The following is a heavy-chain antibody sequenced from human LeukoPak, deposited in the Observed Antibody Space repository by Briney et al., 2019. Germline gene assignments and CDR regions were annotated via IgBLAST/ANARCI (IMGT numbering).Heavy chain of an antibody. CDR3: ATQRSGWHYFDY. CDR1: GFTFSSYA. V-gene: IGHV3-23*01. J-gene: IGHJ4*02. CDR2: IVGSGGST. Sequence: GGSLRLSCAASGFTFSSYAMSWVRQAPGKGLEWVSVIVGSGGSTYYADSVKGRFTISRDNSKNTLFLQMNSLRAEDTAVYYCATQRSGWHYFDYWGQGTLVTVSS. D-gene: IGHD6-19*01.